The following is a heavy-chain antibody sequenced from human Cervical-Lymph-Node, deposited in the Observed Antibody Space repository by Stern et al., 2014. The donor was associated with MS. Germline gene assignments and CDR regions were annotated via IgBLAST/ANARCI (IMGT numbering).Heavy chain of an antibody. CDR3: ARATF. CDR2: ISRSSTYI. J-gene: IGHJ6*02. Sequence: EDQLVESGGGLVKPGGSLRLSCAASGFTFNFHSMYWVRQAPGKGLEWVSSISRSSTYIYYADSGKGRFTISRDNARNSLYLHMNSLRAEDTAVYYCARATFLGQGTTVTVS. CDR1: GFTFNFHS. V-gene: IGHV3-21*01.